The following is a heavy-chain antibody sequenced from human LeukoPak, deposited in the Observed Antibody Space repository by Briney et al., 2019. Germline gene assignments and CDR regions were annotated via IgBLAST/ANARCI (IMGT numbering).Heavy chain of an antibody. CDR3: ARVPIYDILTGYPYYFDY. D-gene: IGHD3-9*01. CDR2: IYYSGST. J-gene: IGHJ4*02. V-gene: IGHV4-61*10. Sequence: SETMSLTRTVSSGSISSGSYYWSWIRQPAGKGLEWIGYIYYSGSTNYNPSLKSRVTISVDTSKNQFSLKLSSVTAADTAVYYCARVPIYDILTGYPYYFDYWGQGTLVTVSS. CDR1: SGSISSGSYY.